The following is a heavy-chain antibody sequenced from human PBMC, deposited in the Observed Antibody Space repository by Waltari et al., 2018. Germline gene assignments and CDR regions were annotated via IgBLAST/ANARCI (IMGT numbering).Heavy chain of an antibody. CDR1: GYTFTRYN. CDR3: ARDQSSSSDGMDV. Sequence: QVQLVQSGAEVQKPGASVTVSCKASGYTFTRYNITWVRQATGQGLEWMGGMNPNSGNTGYAQKFQGRVTITRNTSISTAYMELSSLRSEDTAVYYCARDQSSSSDGMDVWGQGTTVTVSS. J-gene: IGHJ6*02. V-gene: IGHV1-8*03. CDR2: MNPNSGNT. D-gene: IGHD6-13*01.